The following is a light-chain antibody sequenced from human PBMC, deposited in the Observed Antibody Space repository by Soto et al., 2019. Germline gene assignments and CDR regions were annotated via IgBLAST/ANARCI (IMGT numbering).Light chain of an antibody. CDR2: GSS. CDR1: QTLSSSY. V-gene: IGKV3-20*01. J-gene: IGKJ1*01. Sequence: EIVLTQAPGTLSLSPGDRATLSCRASQTLSSSYLAWFQQKPGQAPRLLIYGSSSRATGIPDRFSGSGSGTDFTLTISRLEPEDFAVYYCQQHGSSPWTFGQGTKVDI. CDR3: QQHGSSPWT.